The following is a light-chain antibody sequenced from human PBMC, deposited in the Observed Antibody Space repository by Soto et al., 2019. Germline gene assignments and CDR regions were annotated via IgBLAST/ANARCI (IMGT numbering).Light chain of an antibody. J-gene: IGKJ1*01. CDR1: QSVSNNW. V-gene: IGKV3-20*01. CDR3: QQYGSSPPT. CDR2: GAS. Sequence: EMVLTQSPGTLSLSPGERATLSCRASQSVSNNWLAWYQQRPGQAPRLLIFGASTRATGIPDRLSGSGSGTDFTLTISRLEPEDFAVYYCQQYGSSPPTFGQGTKVDIK.